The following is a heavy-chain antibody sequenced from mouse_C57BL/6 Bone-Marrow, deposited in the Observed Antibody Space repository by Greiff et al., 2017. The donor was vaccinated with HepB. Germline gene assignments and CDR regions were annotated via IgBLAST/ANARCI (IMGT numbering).Heavy chain of an antibody. CDR1: GYTFTSYG. CDR3: AKAYRYAMDY. J-gene: IGHJ4*01. CDR2: IYPRSGNT. Sequence: VQLQESGAELARPGASVKLSCKASGYTFTSYGISWVKQRTGQGLEWIGEIYPRSGNTYYNEKFKGKATLTADKSSSTAYMELRSLTSEDSAVYFCAKAYRYAMDYWGQGTSVTVSS. V-gene: IGHV1-81*01.